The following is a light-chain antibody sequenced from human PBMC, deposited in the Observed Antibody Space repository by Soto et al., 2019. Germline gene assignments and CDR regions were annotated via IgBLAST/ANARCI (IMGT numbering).Light chain of an antibody. CDR1: SSDVGSYKY. CDR3: TSYAGSNNWGV. V-gene: IGLV2-8*01. Sequence: QSVLTQPPSASGSPGQSVTISCTGTSSDVGSYKYVSWYQQHPGKAPKLMIYEVSKRPSGVPDRFSGSKSGNTASLTVSGLQAEDEADYYCTSYAGSNNWGVFGGGTKLTVL. CDR2: EVS. J-gene: IGLJ2*01.